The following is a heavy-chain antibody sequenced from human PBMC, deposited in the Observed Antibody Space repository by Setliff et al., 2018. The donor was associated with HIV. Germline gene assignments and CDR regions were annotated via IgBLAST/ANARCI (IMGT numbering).Heavy chain of an antibody. CDR2: IHYSGST. CDR1: GGSISSHY. V-gene: IGHV4-59*08. Sequence: PSETLSLTCTVSGGSISSHYWSWVRQPPGKGREWIGSIHYSGSTYYSPSLKSRVNISVDTSKNQFSLTLTSVTAADTAVYYCARQQHSSDLKIWNYWGQGTLVTVSS. J-gene: IGHJ4*02. CDR3: ARQQHSSDLKIWNY. D-gene: IGHD6-19*01.